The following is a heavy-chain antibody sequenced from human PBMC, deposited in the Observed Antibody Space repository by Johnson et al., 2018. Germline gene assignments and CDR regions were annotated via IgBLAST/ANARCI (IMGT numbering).Heavy chain of an antibody. CDR2: MNPNSGNT. D-gene: IGHD2-21*02. CDR3: AGAIREVVVATAVEYYMDV. CDR1: GGTFTSYD. V-gene: IGHV1-8*01. J-gene: IGHJ6*03. Sequence: QVQLVQSGAEVKKPGSSVKVSCKASGGTFTSYDINWVRQATGQGLEWMGWMNPNSGNTGYAQKFQGRVTMTRNTSISTAYLALSSRRSEDTAVYYCAGAIREVVVATAVEYYMDVWGKGTTVTVSS.